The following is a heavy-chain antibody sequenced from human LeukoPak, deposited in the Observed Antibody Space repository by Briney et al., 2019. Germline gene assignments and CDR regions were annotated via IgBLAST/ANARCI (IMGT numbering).Heavy chain of an antibody. V-gene: IGHV3-53*01. Sequence: PGGSLRLSCAASGFTFSSYGMHWVRQAPGKRLEWVSLIYSGGTTYYADSVKGRFTISRDNSKNTLYLQMDSLRAEDTAVYYCARGKLGAATLDYWGQGTLVTVSS. CDR2: IYSGGTT. J-gene: IGHJ4*02. CDR3: ARGKLGAATLDY. CDR1: GFTFSSYG. D-gene: IGHD1-26*01.